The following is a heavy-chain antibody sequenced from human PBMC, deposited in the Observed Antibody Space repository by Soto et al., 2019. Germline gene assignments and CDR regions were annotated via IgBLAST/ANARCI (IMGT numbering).Heavy chain of an antibody. CDR2: IHHSGST. CDR3: ARGAVLNYGSGSYYNPSFDY. D-gene: IGHD3-10*01. J-gene: IGHJ4*02. Sequence: QVQLQQWGAGLLKPSETLSLTCAVYGGSFSGYYWSWIRQPPGKGLEWIGEIHHSGSTNYNPSLKSRVTIPVDTSKYQLSLKVSSVTGPDTAVYYCARGAVLNYGSGSYYNPSFDYWGQGTLVTVSS. CDR1: GGSFSGYY. V-gene: IGHV4-34*01.